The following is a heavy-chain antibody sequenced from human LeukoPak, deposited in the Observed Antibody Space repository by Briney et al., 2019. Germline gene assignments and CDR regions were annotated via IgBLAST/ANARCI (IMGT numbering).Heavy chain of an antibody. CDR1: GFTVSSNY. V-gene: IGHV3-53*01. D-gene: IGHD3-3*01. CDR2: IYSGGST. Sequence: GGSLRLSCAASGFTVSSNYMSWVRQAPGKGLEWVSVIYSGGSTYYADSVKGRFTISRDNSKNTLYLQMNSLRAEDTAVYYCAKGAYDFWSGWGAWGQGTLVTVSS. CDR3: AKGAYDFWSGWGA. J-gene: IGHJ5*02.